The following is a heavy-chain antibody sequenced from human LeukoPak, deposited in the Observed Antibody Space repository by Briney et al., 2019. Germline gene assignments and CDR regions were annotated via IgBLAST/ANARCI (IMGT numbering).Heavy chain of an antibody. Sequence: SETLSLTCTVSGGSISSGGYYWSWIRQPPGKGLEWIGYIYHSGSTYYNPSLKSRVTISVDRSKNQFSLKLSSVTAADAAVYYCARELPWVAPWGQGTLVTVSS. D-gene: IGHD2-15*01. CDR1: GGSISSGGYY. J-gene: IGHJ5*02. CDR2: IYHSGST. V-gene: IGHV4-30-2*01. CDR3: ARELPWVAP.